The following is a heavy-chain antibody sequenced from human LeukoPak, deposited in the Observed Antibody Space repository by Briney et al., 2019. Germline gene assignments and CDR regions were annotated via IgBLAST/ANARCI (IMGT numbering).Heavy chain of an antibody. CDR1: GYTFTSYG. Sequence: RASVKVSCKASGYTFTSYGISWVRQAPGQGLEWMGWISAYDGNTNYAQKLQGRVTMTTDTSTSTAYMELRSLRSDDTAVYYCAREDPYGDYGDYWGQGTLVTVSS. CDR2: ISAYDGNT. D-gene: IGHD4-17*01. J-gene: IGHJ4*02. CDR3: AREDPYGDYGDY. V-gene: IGHV1-18*01.